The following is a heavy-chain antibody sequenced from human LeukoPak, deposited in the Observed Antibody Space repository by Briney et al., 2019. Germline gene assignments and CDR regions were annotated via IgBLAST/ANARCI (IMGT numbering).Heavy chain of an antibody. D-gene: IGHD3-9*01. CDR2: ISNNGGTT. J-gene: IGHJ4*02. CDR1: GFTFSNFA. Sequence: GGSLRLSCSASGFTFSNFAMHWVRQAPGKGLEYVSAISNNGGTTYYADSVKGRFTISRDNSKNTLYLQMNSLRAEDTAVYYCARDPYDILTGPYFDYWGQGTLVTVSS. CDR3: ARDPYDILTGPYFDY. V-gene: IGHV3-64*04.